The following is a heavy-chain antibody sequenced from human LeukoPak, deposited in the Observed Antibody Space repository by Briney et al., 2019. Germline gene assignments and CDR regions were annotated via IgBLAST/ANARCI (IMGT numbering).Heavy chain of an antibody. J-gene: IGHJ4*02. Sequence: SETLSLTCAVYGGSFSGYYWSWIRQPPGKGLEWIGEINHSGNTYYNPSLKSRVTISLDTSKNQFSLKLRSVTAADTAVYYCARSRGRLAQLDYWGQGTLVTVSS. CDR1: GGSFSGYY. CDR2: INHSGNT. CDR3: ARSRGRLAQLDY. D-gene: IGHD1-1*01. V-gene: IGHV4-34*01.